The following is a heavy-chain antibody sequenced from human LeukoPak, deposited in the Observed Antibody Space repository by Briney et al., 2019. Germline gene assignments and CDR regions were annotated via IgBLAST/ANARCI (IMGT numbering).Heavy chain of an antibody. D-gene: IGHD3/OR15-3a*01. J-gene: IGHJ4*02. CDR1: GFTFSSYG. V-gene: IGHV3-30*02. CDR3: ARGTDYCFDS. CDR2: MQTDESKR. Sequence: GGSLRLSCAASGFTFSSYGMHWVRQAPGKGLEWVAFMQTDESKRYYADSVKGRFTISRDSSSNTLYLQMNSLRPEDTAEYYCARGTDYCFDSWGQGTVVTVSS.